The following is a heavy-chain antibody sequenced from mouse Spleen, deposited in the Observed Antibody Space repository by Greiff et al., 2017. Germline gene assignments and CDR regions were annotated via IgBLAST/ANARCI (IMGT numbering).Heavy chain of an antibody. Sequence: QVQLQQSGAELVKPGASVKLSCKASGYTFTSYWMHWVKQRPGRGLEWIARIDPNSGAPKYNEKFKSKATLTVDKPSSTAYMQLSSLTSEDSAVYYCARKRLRDAMDYWGQGTSVTVSS. J-gene: IGHJ4*01. CDR1: GYTFTSYW. V-gene: IGHV1-72*01. CDR2: IDPNSGAP. CDR3: ARKRLRDAMDY.